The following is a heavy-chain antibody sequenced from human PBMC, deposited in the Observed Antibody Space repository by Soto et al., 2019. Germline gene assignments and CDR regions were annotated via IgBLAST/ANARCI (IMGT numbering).Heavy chain of an antibody. CDR2: IIPMFRTA. J-gene: IGHJ6*02. D-gene: IGHD6-13*01. Sequence: QVQLVQSGAEVKKPGSSVKVSRKASGGTFSTYAINWVRQAPGQGLEWMGGIIPMFRTAEYAQQFQGRVTITADEPTSTAYMELSSLRSEDTAVYYCARDQQPKRGGYYYYYAMDVWGQGTTVTVSS. CDR3: ARDQQPKRGGYYYYYAMDV. V-gene: IGHV1-69*01. CDR1: GGTFSTYA.